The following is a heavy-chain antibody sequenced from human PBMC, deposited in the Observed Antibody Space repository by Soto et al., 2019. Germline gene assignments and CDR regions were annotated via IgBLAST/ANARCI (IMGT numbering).Heavy chain of an antibody. CDR1: GGTFSSYA. CDR2: IIPIFGTA. CDR3: ARVLWQLGNFDY. V-gene: IGHV1-69*01. J-gene: IGHJ4*02. D-gene: IGHD6-6*01. Sequence: QVQLVQSGAEVKKPGSSVTVSCKASGGTFSSYAISWVRQAPGQGLAWMGGIIPIFGTANYAQKFQGRVTITADESTSTAYMELSSLRSEDTAVYYCARVLWQLGNFDYWGQGTLVTVSS.